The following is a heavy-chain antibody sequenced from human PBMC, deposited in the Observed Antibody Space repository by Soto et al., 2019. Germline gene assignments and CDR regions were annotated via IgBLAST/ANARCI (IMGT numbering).Heavy chain of an antibody. J-gene: IGHJ6*02. Sequence: AGGSLRLSCSASGFTFSSYSMSWVRQAPGKGLEWVSSISGSGGTTYYADSVKGHFTISRDNSKSTLYLQMNSLRAEDTAVYYCAKECSSGMDLWGQGTTVTVSS. CDR1: GFTFSSYS. V-gene: IGHV3-23*01. D-gene: IGHD3-10*02. CDR2: ISGSGGTT. CDR3: AKECSSGMDL.